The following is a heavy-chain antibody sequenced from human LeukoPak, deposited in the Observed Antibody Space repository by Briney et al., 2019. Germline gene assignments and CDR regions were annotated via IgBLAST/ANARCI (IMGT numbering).Heavy chain of an antibody. CDR3: ARYYYASAFDY. D-gene: IGHD3-10*01. CDR2: IRQDGGKK. J-gene: IGHJ4*02. V-gene: IGHV3-7*01. Sequence: QPGGSLRLSCTASGFTFSSYWMTWVRQTPEKGLEWVANIRQDGGKKDYVASVKGRFTISRDNAKNSLYLQMNSLLAEDTAVYYCARYYYASAFDYWGQGTLVTVSS. CDR1: GFTFSSYW.